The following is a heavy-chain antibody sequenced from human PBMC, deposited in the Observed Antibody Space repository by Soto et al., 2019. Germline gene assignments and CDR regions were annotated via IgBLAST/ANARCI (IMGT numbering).Heavy chain of an antibody. CDR3: ARHGPRVYYDNSDYYYYGMDV. CDR1: GDSFTSYW. V-gene: IGHV5-10-1*01. D-gene: IGHD3-22*01. CDR2: IDPSDSYT. J-gene: IGHJ6*02. Sequence: GESLKISYKGSGDSFTSYWISWVRQMHGKGLEWMGRIDPSDSYTNYSPSFQGHVTISADKSISTAYLQWSSLKASDTAMYYCARHGPRVYYDNSDYYYYGMDVWGQGTTVTVSS.